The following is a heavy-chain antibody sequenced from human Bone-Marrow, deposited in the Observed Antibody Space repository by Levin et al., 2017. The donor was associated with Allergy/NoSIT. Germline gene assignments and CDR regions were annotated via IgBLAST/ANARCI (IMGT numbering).Heavy chain of an antibody. CDR3: ARAVAGKGYYFGMGV. D-gene: IGHD6-19*01. CDR2: IDTAGDT. CDR1: GFSFSSYD. V-gene: IGHV3-13*01. Sequence: GGSLRLSCAASGFSFSSYDMFWVRQPTGKGLEWVSIIDTAGDTYYPGSVKGRFSISRENAKNSLYLQMNSLRAGDTAVYYCARAVAGKGYYFGMGVWGQGTTVTVSS. J-gene: IGHJ6*02.